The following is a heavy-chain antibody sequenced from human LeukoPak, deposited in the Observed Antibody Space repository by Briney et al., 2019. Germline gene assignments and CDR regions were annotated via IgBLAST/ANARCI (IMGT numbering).Heavy chain of an antibody. D-gene: IGHD6-19*01. Sequence: PGTSLRLSCEASGISFNNYGMHWVRQAPGKGLEWVAMIWYDGSNQHYADSVKGRFTISRDNSKKSLYLQMNSLRAEDTAVYYCSRFGGIAVAKLQLDYWGQGTLVTVSS. V-gene: IGHV3-33*03. CDR3: SRFGGIAVAKLQLDY. CDR1: GISFNNYG. J-gene: IGHJ4*02. CDR2: IWYDGSNQ.